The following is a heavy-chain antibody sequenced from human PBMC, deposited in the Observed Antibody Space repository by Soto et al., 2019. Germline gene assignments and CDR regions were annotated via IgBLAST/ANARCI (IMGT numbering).Heavy chain of an antibody. Sequence: GGSLRLSCAASGFTFSSYSMNWVRQAPGKGLEWVSYISSSSSTIYYADSVKGRFTISRDNAKNSLYLQMNSLRDEDTAVYYWARDSLLPYYDYVWGSYRDYWGQGTLVTVSS. CDR1: GFTFSSYS. CDR3: ARDSLLPYYDYVWGSYRDY. J-gene: IGHJ4*02. V-gene: IGHV3-48*02. CDR2: ISSSSSTI. D-gene: IGHD3-16*02.